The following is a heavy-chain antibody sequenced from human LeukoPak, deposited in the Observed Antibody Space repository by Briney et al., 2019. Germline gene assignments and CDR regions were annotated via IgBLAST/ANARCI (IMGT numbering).Heavy chain of an antibody. V-gene: IGHV1-69*13. CDR3: AISLGGSEWVTGTTFDY. J-gene: IGHJ4*02. CDR1: GGTFSSYA. CDR2: IIPIFGTA. D-gene: IGHD1-20*01. Sequence: SVKVSCKASGGTFSSYAISWVRQAPGQGLEWMGGIIPIFGTANYAQKFQGRVTITADESTSTAYMELSSLRSEDTAVYYCAISLGGSEWVTGTTFDYWGQGTLVTVSS.